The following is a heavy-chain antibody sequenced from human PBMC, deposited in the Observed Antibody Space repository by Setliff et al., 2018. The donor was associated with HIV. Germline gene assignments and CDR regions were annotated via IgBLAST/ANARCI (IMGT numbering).Heavy chain of an antibody. CDR3: AAGGVYINY. J-gene: IGHJ4*02. CDR2: IYHKGST. D-gene: IGHD2-8*01. CDR1: GASINTTTW. V-gene: IGHV4-4*02. Sequence: SETLSLTCAVSGASINTTTWWSGVRQPPGKGLEWIGEIYHKGSTNHNPSLKSRVTISIDKSNNQFSLRLNSVTAADTAFYSCAAGGVYINYWGLGTLVTVSS.